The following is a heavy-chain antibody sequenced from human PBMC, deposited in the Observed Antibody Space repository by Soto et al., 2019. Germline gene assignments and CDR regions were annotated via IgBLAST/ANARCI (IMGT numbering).Heavy chain of an antibody. V-gene: IGHV3-33*01. CDR3: ARAKWHDGSGRVREFDY. CDR1: GFTIGGYS. CDR2: ISYDGRNT. D-gene: IGHD3-10*01. Sequence: PRGSLILSCTASGFTIGGYSMHWVRQAPGKGMEWAAAISYDGRNTYYADSVQGRFAISRDNSKNTMYLQMNSLRVEDTAVYYCARAKWHDGSGRVREFDYWGQGA. J-gene: IGHJ4*02.